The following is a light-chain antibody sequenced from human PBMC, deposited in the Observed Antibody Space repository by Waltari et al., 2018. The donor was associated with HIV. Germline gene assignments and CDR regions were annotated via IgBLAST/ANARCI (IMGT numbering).Light chain of an antibody. CDR3: CSYADSRDVV. Sequence: QSVLTQSASVSGSPGQSITISCTGTSSDVGSYNLVSWYQQHPGKAPKLMIYEVSKRPSGISNRFSGSKSGNTASLTISGLQAEDEADYYCCSYADSRDVVFGGRTKLTVL. V-gene: IGLV2-23*02. CDR2: EVS. CDR1: SSDVGSYNL. J-gene: IGLJ2*01.